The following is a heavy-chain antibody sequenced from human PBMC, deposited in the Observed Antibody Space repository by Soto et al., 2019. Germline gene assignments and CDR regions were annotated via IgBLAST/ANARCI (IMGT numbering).Heavy chain of an antibody. V-gene: IGHV1-2*02. Sequence: GASVKVSCKTSGYTFTDYYIHWVRQAPGQGLEWMGWINPKSGGTDYAQNFQGRVTMTRDTSISTAYTELSRLRSDDTAVYYCARQYCRHGTCYFDYWGQGTLVTVPQ. CDR3: ARQYCRHGTCYFDY. D-gene: IGHD2-15*01. CDR1: GYTFTDYY. CDR2: INPKSGGT. J-gene: IGHJ4*02.